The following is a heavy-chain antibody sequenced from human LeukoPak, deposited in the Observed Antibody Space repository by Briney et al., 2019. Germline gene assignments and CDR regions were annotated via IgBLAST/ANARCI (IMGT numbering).Heavy chain of an antibody. CDR1: GFTFSSYA. CDR2: ISYDGSNK. J-gene: IGHJ4*02. Sequence: GGSLRLSCAASGFTFSSYAMHWVRQAPGKGLEWVAVISYDGSNKYCADSVKGRFTISRDNSKNTLYLQMNSLRAEDTAVYYCASELSDYWGQGTLVTVSS. V-gene: IGHV3-30-3*01. D-gene: IGHD2-2*01. CDR3: ASELSDY.